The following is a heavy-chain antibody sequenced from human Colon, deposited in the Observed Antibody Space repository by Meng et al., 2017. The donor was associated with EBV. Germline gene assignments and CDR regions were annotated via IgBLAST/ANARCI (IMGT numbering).Heavy chain of an antibody. J-gene: IGHJ4*02. CDR2: IYYSGST. D-gene: IGHD5-24*01. CDR1: GCSSSSGGYY. V-gene: IGHV4-31*03. Sequence: QVQLQESCPGLVKPSQTLSLTCTVSGCSSSSGGYYWSWIRQHPGKGLEWIGYIYYSGSTYYNPSLKSRVTLSIDTSKNQYSLKLSSVTAADTAVYYCARGPSRWLQFSFDYWGQGTLVTVSS. CDR3: ARGPSRWLQFSFDY.